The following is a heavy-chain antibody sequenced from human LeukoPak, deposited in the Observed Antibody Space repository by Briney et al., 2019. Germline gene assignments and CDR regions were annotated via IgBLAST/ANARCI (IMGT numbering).Heavy chain of an antibody. V-gene: IGHV4-34*01. D-gene: IGHD2-21*02. Sequence: SETLSLTCAVYGGSFSGYYWSWIRQPPGKGLEWIGEINHSGSTNYNPSLKSRVTISVDTSKNQFSLKLSSVTAADTAVYYCARVRDIVVVTKYWYFDLWGRGTLVTASS. CDR1: GGSFSGYY. CDR2: INHSGST. CDR3: ARVRDIVVVTKYWYFDL. J-gene: IGHJ2*01.